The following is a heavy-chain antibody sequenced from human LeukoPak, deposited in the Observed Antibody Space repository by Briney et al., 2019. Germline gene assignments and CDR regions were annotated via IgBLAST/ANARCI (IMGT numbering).Heavy chain of an antibody. V-gene: IGHV4-34*01. CDR3: ARGSGLYCSSTSCPYNY. J-gene: IGHJ4*02. D-gene: IGHD2-2*01. CDR1: GGSFSGYY. Sequence: SETLSLTCAVYGGSFSGYYWGWIRQPPGKGLEWIGEVNRSGGTKYNPYLKSRVTISVDTSKNQFSLKLSSVTAADTAVYYCARGSGLYCSSTSCPYNYWGQGTLVTVSS. CDR2: VNRSGGT.